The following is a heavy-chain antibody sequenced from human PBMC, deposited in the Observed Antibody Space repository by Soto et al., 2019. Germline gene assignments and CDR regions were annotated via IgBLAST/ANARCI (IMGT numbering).Heavy chain of an antibody. D-gene: IGHD1-1*01. CDR3: SRHCRIGNNWNYFDF. CDR1: DGSISSYY. Sequence: PSETLCLTCTVSDGSISSYYWRWIRKPPGKGLEWIGYIFYTGSTNYNPSLKSRVTISVDTSKNQFCLKLSAVTAADTAVYYCSRHCRIGNNWNYFDFRGEGALVTVPS. J-gene: IGHJ4*02. V-gene: IGHV4-59*08. CDR2: IFYTGST.